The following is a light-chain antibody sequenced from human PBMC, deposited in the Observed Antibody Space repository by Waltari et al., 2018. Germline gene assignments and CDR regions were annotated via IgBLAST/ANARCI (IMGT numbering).Light chain of an antibody. Sequence: QSALTQPASVSGSPGQSITISCTGTSGDVGSYDLVSWYQHHPGKAPKLMIYEGSKRPSGVSNRFSGSKSCDTASLTISGLQAEDETDYYCCSYAGSGTWVFGGGTKLTVL. CDR3: CSYAGSGTWV. CDR2: EGS. CDR1: SGDVGSYDL. J-gene: IGLJ3*02. V-gene: IGLV2-23*01.